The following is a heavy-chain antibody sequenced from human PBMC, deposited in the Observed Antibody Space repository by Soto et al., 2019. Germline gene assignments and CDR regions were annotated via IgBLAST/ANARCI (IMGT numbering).Heavy chain of an antibody. CDR3: AHKEIRVAGDLDAFDI. Sequence: QITLKESGPTLVKPTQTLTLTCTFSGFSLSTSGVGVGWIRQPPGKALEWLALVYWDDDKRYSPSLKSRLTITKDTSNNQVVLTMTNMDPVDTAPYYCAHKEIRVAGDLDAFDIWGQGTMVTVSS. V-gene: IGHV2-5*02. CDR2: VYWDDDK. D-gene: IGHD6-19*01. CDR1: GFSLSTSGVG. J-gene: IGHJ3*02.